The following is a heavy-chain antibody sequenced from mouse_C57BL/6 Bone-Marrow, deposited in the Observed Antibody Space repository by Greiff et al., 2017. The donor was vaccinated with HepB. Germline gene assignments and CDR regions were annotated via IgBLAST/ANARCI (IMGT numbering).Heavy chain of an antibody. V-gene: IGHV1-55*01. D-gene: IGHD1-1*01. CDR3: ARSVVAKKMDY. J-gene: IGHJ4*01. CDR2: IYPGSGST. CDR1: GYTFTSYW. Sequence: QVQLQQPGAELVKPGASVKMSCKASGYTFTSYWITWVKQRPGQGLEWIGDIYPGSGSTNYNEKFKSKATLTVDTSSSTAYMQLSSLPSEDSAVYYCARSVVAKKMDYWGQGTSVTVSS.